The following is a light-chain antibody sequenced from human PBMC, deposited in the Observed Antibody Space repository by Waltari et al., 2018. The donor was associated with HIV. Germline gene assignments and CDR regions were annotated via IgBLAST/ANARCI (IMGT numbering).Light chain of an antibody. CDR1: QSVHSRY. CDR3: QQSGSSPYT. CDR2: GAA. J-gene: IGKJ2*01. Sequence: EIVLTQSPGTLSLSPGERATLSCRASQSVHSRYLAWYQQKLGQAPRLLIYGAATRATGIPDRCSGSGSGTDFTLTISKLEPEDFAVYYCQQSGSSPYTFGPGTKLDIK. V-gene: IGKV3-20*01.